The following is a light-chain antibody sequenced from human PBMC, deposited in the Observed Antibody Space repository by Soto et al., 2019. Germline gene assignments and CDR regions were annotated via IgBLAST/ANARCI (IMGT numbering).Light chain of an antibody. CDR3: QSYDSSLSGWV. CDR2: ANS. J-gene: IGLJ3*02. CDR1: SSNIGAGYD. V-gene: IGLV1-40*01. Sequence: QAVVTQPPSVSGAPGQRVTISCTGSSSNIGAGYDAHWYQHLPGTAPKLLIYANSNRPSGVPDRFSGSKSGTSASLAITGLQAEDEADYYCQSYDSSLSGWVFGGGTKLTVL.